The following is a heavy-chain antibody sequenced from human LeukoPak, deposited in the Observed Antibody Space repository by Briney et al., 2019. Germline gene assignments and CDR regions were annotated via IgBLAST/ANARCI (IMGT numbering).Heavy chain of an antibody. CDR1: GFTFSSYT. CDR2: ISSSRSYI. Sequence: GGSLRLSCAASGFTFSSYTMNWVRQALGKGLEWVSSISSSRSYIYNADSVKGRFTISRDNAKNSLYLQMNSLRAEDTAVYYCARDHCSSTSCFPSGTNYFDSWGQGTPVTVSS. CDR3: ARDHCSSTSCFPSGTNYFDS. D-gene: IGHD2-2*01. J-gene: IGHJ4*02. V-gene: IGHV3-21*01.